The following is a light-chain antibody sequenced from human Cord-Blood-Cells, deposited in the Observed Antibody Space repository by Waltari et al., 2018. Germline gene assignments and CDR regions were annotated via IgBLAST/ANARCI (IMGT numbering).Light chain of an antibody. CDR1: SSDVGSYNL. CDR3: CSYAGSSTYVV. Sequence: QSALTQPASVSGSPGQSITISCTGTSSDVGSYNLVSWYQQHPGKAPKIMIYEGSKRPSGVSSRCSGSKSGNTASMTISGLQAEDDADYYCCSYAGSSTYVVFGGGTKLTVL. CDR2: EGS. V-gene: IGLV2-23*01. J-gene: IGLJ2*01.